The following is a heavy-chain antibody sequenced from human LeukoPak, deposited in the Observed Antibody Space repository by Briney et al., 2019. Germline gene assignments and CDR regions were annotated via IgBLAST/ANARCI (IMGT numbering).Heavy chain of an antibody. CDR1: GFTFSSYE. D-gene: IGHD3-10*01. V-gene: IGHV3-48*03. CDR3: ARDQAHMIRGVYHYYYYMDV. CDR2: ISSSGSTI. Sequence: GGSLRLSCAASGFTFSSYEMNWVRQAPGKGLEWVSYISSSGSTIYYADSVKGRFTISRDNAKNSLYLQMNSLRADDTGVYYCARDQAHMIRGVYHYYYYMDVWGKGTTVTISS. J-gene: IGHJ6*03.